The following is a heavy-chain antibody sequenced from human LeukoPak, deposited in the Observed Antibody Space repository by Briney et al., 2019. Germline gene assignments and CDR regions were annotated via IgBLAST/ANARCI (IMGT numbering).Heavy chain of an antibody. CDR1: GGSFSGYY. CDR2: INHSGST. D-gene: IGHD3-10*01. Sequence: SETLSLTCGVYGGSFSGYYWSWIRQPPGKGLEWIGEINHSGSTNYNPSLKSRVTMSVDTSKNQFSLKLSSVTAADTAVYYCAREAPISDSGNYYKSLGYWGQGTLVTVPS. V-gene: IGHV4-34*01. J-gene: IGHJ4*02. CDR3: AREAPISDSGNYYKSLGY.